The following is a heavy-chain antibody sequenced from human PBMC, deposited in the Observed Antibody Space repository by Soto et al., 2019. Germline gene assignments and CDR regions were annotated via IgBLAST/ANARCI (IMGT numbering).Heavy chain of an antibody. Sequence: QITLKESGPTLVNPTQTLTLTCTFSGFSLSTSGVGVGWIRQPPGKALEWLTIIYWDDDKRYSPSLKSRLTSPKDTSKDQVVLNMTNMDPVDTATYYCARSSGMTRGERDPLDYWGQGILVTVSS. CDR2: IYWDDDK. J-gene: IGHJ4*02. CDR3: ARSSGMTRGERDPLDY. D-gene: IGHD1-20*01. V-gene: IGHV2-5*02. CDR1: GFSLSTSGVG.